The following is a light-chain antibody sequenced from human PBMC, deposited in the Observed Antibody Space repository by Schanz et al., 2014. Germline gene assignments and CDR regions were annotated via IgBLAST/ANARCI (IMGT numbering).Light chain of an antibody. Sequence: QSALTQPRSVSGSPGQSVTISCTGTSSDVGAYNDVSWYQQHPGKAPKLMIYDVNKRPSGVPDRFSGSKSGNTASLTISGLQSEDEADYYCAAWDDSLNGPVFGGGTKLTVL. J-gene: IGLJ3*02. V-gene: IGLV2-11*01. CDR2: DVN. CDR1: SSDVGAYND. CDR3: AAWDDSLNGPV.